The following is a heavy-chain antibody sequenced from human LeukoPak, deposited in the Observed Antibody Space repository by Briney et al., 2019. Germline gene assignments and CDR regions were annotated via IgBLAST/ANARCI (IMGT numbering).Heavy chain of an antibody. V-gene: IGHV3-33*01. CDR3: ARELHPVVNFYFDS. CDR2: IWYDGSDK. J-gene: IGHJ4*02. CDR1: GFTFSSYG. D-gene: IGHD3-22*01. Sequence: PGGSLRLSCEASGFTFSSYGMHWVRQAPGKGLEWVAVIWYDGSDKYYADSVKGRFSISRDNSKNTLYLQMNSLRAEDTAVYYCARELHPVVNFYFDSWGQGTLVTVSS.